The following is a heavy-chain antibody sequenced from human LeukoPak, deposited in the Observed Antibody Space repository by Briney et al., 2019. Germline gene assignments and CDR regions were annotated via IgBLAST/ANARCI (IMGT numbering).Heavy chain of an antibody. D-gene: IGHD1-26*01. V-gene: IGHV3-11*01. CDR2: ISAIGDDK. CDR1: GFTNDYY. Sequence: GGSLRLSCVASGFTNDYYMAWIRQAPGKGVEWIAYISAIGDDKYHADSVKGRFTISRDNAKNSMYLQMNSLRADDTALYYCARDGRGKYHLDLWGQGTLVAVSS. CDR3: ARDGRGKYHLDL. J-gene: IGHJ4*02.